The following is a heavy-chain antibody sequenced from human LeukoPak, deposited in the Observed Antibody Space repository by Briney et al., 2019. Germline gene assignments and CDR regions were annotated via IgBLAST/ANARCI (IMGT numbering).Heavy chain of an antibody. J-gene: IGHJ4*02. CDR1: GYSFTSYW. Sequence: GESLKISCKGSGYSFTSYWIGWVRQMPGKGLEWMGIIYPGDSDTRYSPSFQGQVTISADKSISTAYLQWSSLKVSDTAMYYCARQTSDNVLRYFDWLLPPSPFDYWGQGTLVTVSS. CDR2: IYPGDSDT. D-gene: IGHD3-9*01. CDR3: ARQTSDNVLRYFDWLLPPSPFDY. V-gene: IGHV5-51*01.